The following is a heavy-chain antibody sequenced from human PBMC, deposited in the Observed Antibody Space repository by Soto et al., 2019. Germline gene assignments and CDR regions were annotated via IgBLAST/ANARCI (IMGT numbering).Heavy chain of an antibody. CDR3: VKDGMVYALDY. CDR2: ISSNGGST. Sequence: LRLXCSASXFXXXSXXVHWVRQAPGKGLEYVSAISSNGGSTYYADSVKGRFTISRDNSKNTLYLQMSSLRAEDTAVYYCVKDGMVYALDYWGQGTLVTVSS. CDR1: XFXXXSXX. J-gene: IGHJ4*02. V-gene: IGHV3-64D*08. D-gene: IGHD2-8*01.